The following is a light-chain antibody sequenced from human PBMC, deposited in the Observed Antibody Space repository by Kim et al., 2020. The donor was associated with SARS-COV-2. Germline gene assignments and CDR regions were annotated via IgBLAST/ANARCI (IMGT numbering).Light chain of an antibody. V-gene: IGLV3-1*01. CDR1: KLGDKY. CDR3: QAWDSSTDVV. CDR2: QDS. Sequence: SYELTQPPSVSVSPGQTANITCSGDKLGDKYACWYQQKPGQAPVLVIYQDSKRPSGIPERFSGSNSGNTATLTISGTQAMDEADYYCQAWDSSTDVVFGG. J-gene: IGLJ2*01.